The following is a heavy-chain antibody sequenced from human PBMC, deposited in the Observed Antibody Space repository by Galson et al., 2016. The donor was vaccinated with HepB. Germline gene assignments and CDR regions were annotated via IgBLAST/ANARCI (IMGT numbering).Heavy chain of an antibody. V-gene: IGHV3-11*03. CDR2: IGTTSSYA. D-gene: IGHD1-14*01. J-gene: IGHJ4*02. CDR3: ARNTPSPGNGAYFDY. Sequence: SLRLSCAASGFTFNCYMSWVRQAPGTGLEWISYIGTTSSYALYADSVKGRFTISRDNARNSLYLQMTSMRADDTAVYYCARNTPSPGNGAYFDYWGRGALVTVSS. CDR1: GFTFNCY.